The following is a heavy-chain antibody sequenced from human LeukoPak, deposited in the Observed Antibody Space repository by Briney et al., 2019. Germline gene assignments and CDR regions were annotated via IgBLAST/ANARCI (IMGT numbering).Heavy chain of an antibody. CDR3: ARFPGGAARPTVSWFDP. Sequence: KPSETLSLTCAVYGGSFSGYYWSWIRQPPGKGLEWIGEINHSGSTNYNPSLKSRVTISVDTSKNQFSLKLSSVTAADTAVYYCARFPGGAARPTVSWFDPWGQGTLVTVSS. CDR2: INHSGST. D-gene: IGHD6-6*01. J-gene: IGHJ5*02. CDR1: GGSFSGYY. V-gene: IGHV4-34*01.